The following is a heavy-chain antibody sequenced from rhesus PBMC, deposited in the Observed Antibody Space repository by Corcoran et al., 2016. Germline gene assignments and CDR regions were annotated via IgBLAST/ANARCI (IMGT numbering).Heavy chain of an antibody. D-gene: IGHD4-23*01. V-gene: IGHV4-169*01. Sequence: QLQLQESGPGLVKPSETLSVTCAVSGGSISSSSWSWIRQAPGKGLEWIGYIYGSGSSTNYNPSLKSRVTLSVDTSKNQLSLKLSSVTTADTAVYYCARATNTVRGEYFEFWGQGALVTVSS. CDR3: ARATNTVRGEYFEF. CDR1: GGSISSSS. J-gene: IGHJ1*01. CDR2: IYGSGSST.